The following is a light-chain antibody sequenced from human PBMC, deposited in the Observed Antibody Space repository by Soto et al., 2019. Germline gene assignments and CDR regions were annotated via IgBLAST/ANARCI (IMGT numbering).Light chain of an antibody. Sequence: EIVLTQSPGTLSLSPGERATLSCRASQSDSSSYLAWYQQKPGQAPRLLIYGASSRATGIPDRFSGSGSGTDFTLTISRLEPEDFAVYYCQQYGSSLLFGQGTKVEIK. CDR1: QSDSSSY. CDR3: QQYGSSLL. CDR2: GAS. J-gene: IGKJ1*01. V-gene: IGKV3-20*01.